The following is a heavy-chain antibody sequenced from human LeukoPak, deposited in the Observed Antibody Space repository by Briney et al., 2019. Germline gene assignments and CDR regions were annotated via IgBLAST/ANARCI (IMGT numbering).Heavy chain of an antibody. CDR1: GFTFSDYY. CDR2: ISSSGNTI. Sequence: PGGSLRLSCAASGFTFSDYYMSWIRQAPGKGLEWVSYISSSGNTIYYADSVKGRFTISRDSSKNTLYLQMNSLRAEDAAVYYCAKAPVTSCRGAYCYPFDYWGQGTLVTVSS. D-gene: IGHD2-21*01. J-gene: IGHJ4*02. V-gene: IGHV3-11*01. CDR3: AKAPVTSCRGAYCYPFDY.